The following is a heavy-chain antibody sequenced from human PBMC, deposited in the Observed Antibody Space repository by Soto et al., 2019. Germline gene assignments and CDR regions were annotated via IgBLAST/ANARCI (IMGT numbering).Heavy chain of an antibody. Sequence: QVQLVESGGGVGQPGRSLRLSCAASGFTFSSYGMYWVRQAPGKGLEWVAVISYDGSNKYYAYSVKGRFTISRDNSKNPLYLQMNSLRAEDTAVYYCAKPLEQWLVPDYCGQGTLVTVSA. CDR1: GFTFSSYG. D-gene: IGHD6-19*01. J-gene: IGHJ4*02. CDR2: ISYDGSNK. V-gene: IGHV3-30*18. CDR3: AKPLEQWLVPDY.